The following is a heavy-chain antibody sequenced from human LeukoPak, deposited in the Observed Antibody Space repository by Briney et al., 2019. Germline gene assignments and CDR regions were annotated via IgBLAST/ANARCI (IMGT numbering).Heavy chain of an antibody. J-gene: IGHJ6*02. D-gene: IGHD3-3*01. V-gene: IGHV3-74*01. CDR1: GFTFSSYW. CDR2: INSDGSHT. Sequence: GGSLRLSCAASGFTFSSYWMPWVRQAPGKGLVWVSRINSDGSHTSYADSVKGRFTISRDNAKNTLYLQMNSLRAEDTAVYYCARAYYDFWSGYHDGMDVWGQGTTVTVSS. CDR3: ARAYYDFWSGYHDGMDV.